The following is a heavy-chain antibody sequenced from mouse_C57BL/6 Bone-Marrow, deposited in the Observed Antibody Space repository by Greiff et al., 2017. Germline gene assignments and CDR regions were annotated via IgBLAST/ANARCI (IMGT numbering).Heavy chain of an antibody. CDR3: SRSCYSKGWFAY. CDR1: GYTFTSYW. CDR2: INPSSGYT. V-gene: IGHV1-7*01. Sequence: VQLQQSGAELAKPGASVKLSCKASGYTFTSYWMHWVKQRPGQGLEWIGYINPSSGYTKYNQKFKDKATLTADKSSSTASMQLSSLTYEDSAVYYCSRSCYSKGWFAYWGQGTLVTVSA. D-gene: IGHD2-5*01. J-gene: IGHJ3*01.